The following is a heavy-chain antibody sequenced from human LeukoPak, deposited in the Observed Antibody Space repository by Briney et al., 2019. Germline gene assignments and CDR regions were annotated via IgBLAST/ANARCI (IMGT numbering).Heavy chain of an antibody. V-gene: IGHV3-7*05. CDR2: IKQDGSEK. CDR1: GFTFSSYW. CDR3: ARDQRYCSSSSCPWEPFDY. D-gene: IGHD2-2*01. Sequence: GGPLRLSCAASGFTFSSYWMSWVRQAPGKGLEWVANIKQDGSEKHYVDSVKGRFTISRDNAKNSLYLQMNSLRAEDTAVYYCARDQRYCSSSSCPWEPFDYWGQGTLVTVSS. J-gene: IGHJ4*02.